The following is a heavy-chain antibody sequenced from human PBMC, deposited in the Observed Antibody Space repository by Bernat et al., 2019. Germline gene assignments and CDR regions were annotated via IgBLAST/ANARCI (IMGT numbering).Heavy chain of an antibody. CDR3: AREYCSGGSCYSHYYYYYYMDV. V-gene: IGHV3-48*03. Sequence: EVQLVESGGGLVQPGGSLGLSCAASGFTFSSYEMNWVRQAPGKGLEWVSYISSSGSTIYYADSVKGRFTISRDNAKNSLYLQMNSLRAEDTAVYYCAREYCSGGSCYSHYYYYYYMDVWGKGTTVTVSS. D-gene: IGHD2-15*01. CDR1: GFTFSSYE. CDR2: ISSSGSTI. J-gene: IGHJ6*03.